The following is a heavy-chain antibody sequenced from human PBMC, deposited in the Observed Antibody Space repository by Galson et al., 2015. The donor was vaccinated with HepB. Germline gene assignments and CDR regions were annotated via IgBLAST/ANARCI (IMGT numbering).Heavy chain of an antibody. CDR2: ISSSGSTI. J-gene: IGHJ6*03. V-gene: IGHV3-11*01. Sequence: SLRLSCAASGFTFSNYYMSWIRQAPGKGLEWVSYISSSGSTIYYADSVKGRFTISRDNAKNSLYLQMNSLRAEDTAVYYCAGDGYGDQRPFYYYYYMDVWGKGTTVTVSS. CDR1: GFTFSNYY. CDR3: AGDGYGDQRPFYYYYYMDV. D-gene: IGHD4-17*01.